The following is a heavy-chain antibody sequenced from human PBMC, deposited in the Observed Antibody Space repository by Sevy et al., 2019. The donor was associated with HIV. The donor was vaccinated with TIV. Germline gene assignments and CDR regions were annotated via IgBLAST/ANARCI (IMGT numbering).Heavy chain of an antibody. CDR3: AKDLRRGDILTGYLNY. CDR2: ITRDGGRT. CDR1: GFKFDDYA. Sequence: GGSLRLSCTASGFKFDDYAMHWVRQPPGKGLEWVSGITRDGGRTGYADSVKGRFIISRDNTKSSLYLQMNSLRAEDTALYYCAKDLRRGDILTGYLNYWGQGILVTVSS. V-gene: IGHV3-9*01. J-gene: IGHJ4*02. D-gene: IGHD3-9*01.